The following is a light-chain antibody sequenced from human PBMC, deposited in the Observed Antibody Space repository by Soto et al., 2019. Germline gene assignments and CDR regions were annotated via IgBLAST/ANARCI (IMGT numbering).Light chain of an antibody. V-gene: IGKV3-20*01. CDR3: QQYGRSPLT. CDR1: QSVSSSY. J-gene: IGKJ4*01. CDR2: GAS. Sequence: EIVLTQSPGTLSLSPGERATLSCRASQSVSSSYLAWYQQKPGQAPRLLIYGASIRATGIPDRFSGSGSGTDFTLTISRLEPEDFAVYYCQQYGRSPLTFGVGTKVEIK.